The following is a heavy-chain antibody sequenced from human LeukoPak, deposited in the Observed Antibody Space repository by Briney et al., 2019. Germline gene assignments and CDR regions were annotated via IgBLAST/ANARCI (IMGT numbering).Heavy chain of an antibody. CDR3: ARSLYCSGGTCYSSFIDY. V-gene: IGHV1-18*01. D-gene: IGHD2-15*01. Sequence: ASVKVSCKASGYTFTSYGISWVRQAPGQGLEWMGWISNYGGNTNYVQKFQGRVTMTMDTSTSTAYMELRSLRSDDTALYYCARSLYCSGGTCYSSFIDYWGQGTLVTVSS. CDR2: ISNYGGNT. J-gene: IGHJ4*02. CDR1: GYTFTSYG.